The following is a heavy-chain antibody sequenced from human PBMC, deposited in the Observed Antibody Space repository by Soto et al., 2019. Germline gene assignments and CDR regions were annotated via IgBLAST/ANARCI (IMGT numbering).Heavy chain of an antibody. V-gene: IGHV6-1*01. J-gene: IGHJ4*02. D-gene: IGHD6-19*01. Sequence: PSQTLSLTCAISGDSVSSNRAAWNWIRQSPSRGLEWLGRTYCRSKWYNDYAVSVKSRITINPDTSKNQFSLQLNSVTPEDTAVYYCARAWGFSSGWYGSFSYWGQGTLVTVSS. CDR3: ARAWGFSSGWYGSFSY. CDR1: GDSVSSNRAA. CDR2: TYCRSKWYN.